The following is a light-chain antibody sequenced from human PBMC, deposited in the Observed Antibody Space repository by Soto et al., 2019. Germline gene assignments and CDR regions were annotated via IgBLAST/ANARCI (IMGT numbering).Light chain of an antibody. CDR1: HDISNC. Sequence: DIQMTQSPSSLSASVGDRVTITCQASHDISNCLNWYQQKPGKAPKLLIYDAFNSETGVPSRFSGSGSGTDFTFTISSLQPEDIATYHCQQYENLPLTFGPGTKVDIK. J-gene: IGKJ3*01. CDR3: QQYENLPLT. CDR2: DAF. V-gene: IGKV1-33*01.